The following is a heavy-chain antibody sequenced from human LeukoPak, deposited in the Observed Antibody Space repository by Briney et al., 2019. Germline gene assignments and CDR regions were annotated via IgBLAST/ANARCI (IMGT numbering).Heavy chain of an antibody. CDR2: IWYDGSNK. Sequence: HAGGSLRLSCAASGFTFSSYAMHWVRQAPGKGLEWVAVIWYDGSNKYYADSVKGRFTLSRDNSKNTLYLQMNSLRAEDTAVYYCARDRDLGYCSSTSCYGGGGIDYWGQGTLVTVSS. CDR1: GFTFSSYA. V-gene: IGHV3-33*08. D-gene: IGHD2-2*01. J-gene: IGHJ4*02. CDR3: ARDRDLGYCSSTSCYGGGGIDY.